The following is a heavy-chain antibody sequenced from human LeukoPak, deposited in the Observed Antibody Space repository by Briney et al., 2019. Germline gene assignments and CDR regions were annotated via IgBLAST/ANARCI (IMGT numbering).Heavy chain of an antibody. CDR1: GGSMSSGDYY. CDR3: ATGRFYFDY. CDR2: IYHSGTT. V-gene: IGHV4-30-4*08. J-gene: IGHJ4*02. D-gene: IGHD1-26*01. Sequence: PSQTLYLTCTVSGGSMSSGDYYWSWIRQPPGKGLEWMGYIYHSGTTYYNPSLKSRITMSVDTSKNQFSLRLTSVTAADTAVYYCATGRFYFDYWGQGTLVTVSS.